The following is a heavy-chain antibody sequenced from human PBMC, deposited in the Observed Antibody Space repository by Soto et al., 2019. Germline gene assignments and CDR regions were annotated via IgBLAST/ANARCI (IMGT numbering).Heavy chain of an antibody. J-gene: IGHJ4*02. D-gene: IGHD2-2*02. Sequence: GESLKISCRGSGYSFTSYWIGWVRQMPGKGLEWMGIIYPGDSNTRYSPSFQGQATISADKSISSAYLQWSSLKASDTAMYYCARQGCCSNTACYTVDYWGQGTLVTVSS. V-gene: IGHV5-51*01. CDR2: IYPGDSNT. CDR1: GYSFTSYW. CDR3: ARQGCCSNTACYTVDY.